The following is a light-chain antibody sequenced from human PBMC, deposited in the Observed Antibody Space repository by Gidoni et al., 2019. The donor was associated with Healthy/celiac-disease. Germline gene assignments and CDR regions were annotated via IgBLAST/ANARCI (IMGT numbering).Light chain of an antibody. V-gene: IGKV3-11*01. J-gene: IGKJ3*01. Sequence: EIVLTQSPATLSLSPGERATLSCRASQSVSSYLAWYQQKPGQAPRLLIYDASNRATGIPARFSGSGSGTDFTLTFSSLEPEDFAVYYCQQRSNWPPTFGPXTKVDIK. CDR1: QSVSSY. CDR3: QQRSNWPPT. CDR2: DAS.